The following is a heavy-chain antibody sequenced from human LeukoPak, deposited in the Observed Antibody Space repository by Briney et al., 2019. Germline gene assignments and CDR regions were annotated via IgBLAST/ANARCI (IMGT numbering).Heavy chain of an antibody. V-gene: IGHV3-23*01. J-gene: IGHJ4*02. Sequence: PGGSLGLSCAASGFTFSSYAMSWVRQAPGKGLEWVSTISGSGGSTDYADSVKGRFTISRDNSKNTLYLQMNSLRAEDTAVYYCAKILRAAVTQLYYFDYWGQGTLVTVSS. CDR2: ISGSGGST. CDR1: GFTFSSYA. CDR3: AKILRAAVTQLYYFDY. D-gene: IGHD6-13*01.